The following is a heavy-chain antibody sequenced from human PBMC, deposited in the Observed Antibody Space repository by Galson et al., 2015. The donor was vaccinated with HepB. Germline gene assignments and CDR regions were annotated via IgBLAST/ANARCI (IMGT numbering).Heavy chain of an antibody. CDR1: GFTFIGYH. J-gene: IGHJ4*02. V-gene: IGHV1-2*06. Sequence: SGFTFIGYHIHWVRQAPGQGLEWLGRINPNGGATTYAQKFQGRVTLTRTTSSKTAYMELTSLKPDDSAVYYCARDLRPTNFGVFTLDYWGQGSLVTVSS. CDR2: INPNGGAT. CDR3: ARDLRPTNFGVFTLDY. D-gene: IGHD3-3*01.